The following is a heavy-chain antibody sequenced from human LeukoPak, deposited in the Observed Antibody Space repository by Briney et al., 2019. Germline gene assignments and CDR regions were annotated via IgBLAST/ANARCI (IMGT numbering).Heavy chain of an antibody. V-gene: IGHV5-51*01. CDR2: IYPDESAA. CDR1: GYTFTNYW. Sequence: GESLKISCRGSGYTFTNYWIGWVRQMPGKGLEWMGVIYPDESAARYSPSFQGQVTISVDQSISTTYLQWSSLKASDPAIYYCARPGQRTDNAGWNHFDYWAREPWSPSPQ. CDR3: ARPGQRTDNAGWNHFDY. J-gene: IGHJ4*02. D-gene: IGHD1-1*01.